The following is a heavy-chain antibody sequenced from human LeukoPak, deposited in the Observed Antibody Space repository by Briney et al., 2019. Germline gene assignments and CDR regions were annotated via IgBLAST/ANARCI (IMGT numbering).Heavy chain of an antibody. D-gene: IGHD3-10*01. CDR3: ANEVIRDHFYYYMDV. CDR2: IYTSGST. V-gene: IGHV4-61*02. J-gene: IGHJ6*03. CDR1: GGSISSSSYY. Sequence: SETLSLTCTVSGGSISSSSYYWGWIRQPAGKGLEWIGRIYTSGSTTYNPSLKSRVTLSLDTSKNQFSLKLTSVTAADTAVYYCANEVIRDHFYYYMDVWGKGTTVTISS.